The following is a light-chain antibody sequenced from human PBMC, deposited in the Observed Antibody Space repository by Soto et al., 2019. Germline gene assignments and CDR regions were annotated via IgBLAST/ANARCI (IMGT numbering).Light chain of an antibody. CDR3: SSSTSTTTVL. CDR1: SSDVGVFNY. CDR2: AAS. V-gene: IGLV2-14*01. J-gene: IGLJ2*01. Sequence: QSVLTQPASVSGSPGQSITISCTGTSSDVGVFNYVSWYHHHPGNAPKLIIYAASNRPPGVSNRFSGSKSGNTASLTISGLQAEDEAEYYCSSSTSTTTVLFGGGTKVTVL.